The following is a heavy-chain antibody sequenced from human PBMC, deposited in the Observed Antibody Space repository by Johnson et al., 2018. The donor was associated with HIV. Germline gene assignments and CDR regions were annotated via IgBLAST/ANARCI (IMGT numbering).Heavy chain of an antibody. CDR2: ISYDGSNK. CDR3: TTFKVAPRINASTTAKATILLDAFDI. D-gene: IGHD3-16*01. Sequence: QVQLVESGGGVVQPGRSLRLSCAASGFTFSSYAMHWVRQAPGKGLEWVAVISYDGSNKYYADSVKGRFTISRDNSKNTLYLQMNSLRTEDTAVYYCTTFKVAPRINASTTAKATILLDAFDIWGQGTMVTVSS. CDR1: GFTFSSYA. V-gene: IGHV3-30-3*01. J-gene: IGHJ3*02.